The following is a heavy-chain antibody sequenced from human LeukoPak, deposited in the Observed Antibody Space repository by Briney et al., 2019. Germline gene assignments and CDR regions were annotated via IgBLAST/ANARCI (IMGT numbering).Heavy chain of an antibody. V-gene: IGHV3-30*03. Sequence: GGSLRLSCAASGFIFSNYGIHWVRQAPGKGLEWVAVISYDGSNKYADSVKGRFTISRDNSKNTLYLQMNSLRAEDTAVYYCARGGSYLSAFDIWGQGTMVTVSS. D-gene: IGHD1-26*01. CDR3: ARGGSYLSAFDI. CDR2: ISYDGSNK. CDR1: GFIFSNYG. J-gene: IGHJ3*02.